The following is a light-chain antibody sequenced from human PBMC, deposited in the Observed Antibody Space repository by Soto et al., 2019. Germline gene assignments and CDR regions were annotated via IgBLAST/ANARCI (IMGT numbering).Light chain of an antibody. CDR1: QSVSSYY. J-gene: IGKJ4*01. Sequence: EIVLTQSPGTLSLSPGEIATLSCSASQSVSSYYLAWYQQKPGQAPRLLIYAASSRATGIPDRFSGGGSGTGFILTISSLEPEDFAVYYCQKHSNWPPNFGGGTKVDIK. CDR3: QKHSNWPPN. V-gene: IGKV3D-20*02. CDR2: AAS.